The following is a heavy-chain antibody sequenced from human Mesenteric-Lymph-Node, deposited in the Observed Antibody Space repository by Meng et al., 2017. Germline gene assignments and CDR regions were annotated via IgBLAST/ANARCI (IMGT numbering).Heavy chain of an antibody. J-gene: IGHJ4*02. Sequence: SETLSLTCAVSGGSISSSGYYWGWIRQPPGKGLEWIGSMSHSGTTFYNPSLKSRVTISRDTSKNQFSLKVTFVTAADTAVYYCARDIGGTPADYWGQGPLAT. V-gene: IGHV4-39*07. CDR1: GGSISSSGYY. CDR3: ARDIGGTPADY. CDR2: MSHSGTT. D-gene: IGHD1-14*01.